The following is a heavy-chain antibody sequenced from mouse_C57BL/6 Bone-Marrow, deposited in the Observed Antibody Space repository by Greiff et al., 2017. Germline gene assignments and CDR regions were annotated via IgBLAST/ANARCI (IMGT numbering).Heavy chain of an antibody. J-gene: IGHJ1*03. CDR2: INPNNGGT. D-gene: IGHD1-1*01. V-gene: IGHV1-26*01. CDR1: GYTFTDYY. Sequence: VHVKQSGPELVKPGASVKISCKASGYTFTDYYMNWVKQSHGKSLEWIGDINPNNGGTSYNQKFKGKATLTVDKSSSTAYMELRSLTSEDSAVYYCARADYYGSSPYWYFDVWGTGTTVTVSS. CDR3: ARADYYGSSPYWYFDV.